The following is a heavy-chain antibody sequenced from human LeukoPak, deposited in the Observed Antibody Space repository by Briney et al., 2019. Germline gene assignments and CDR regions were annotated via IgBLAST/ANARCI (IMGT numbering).Heavy chain of an antibody. CDR3: ASGPTRYSPHPYFDY. V-gene: IGHV1-2*02. D-gene: IGHD5-18*01. CDR1: GYTFTAYY. CDR2: INPNSGGT. J-gene: IGHJ4*02. Sequence: GASVKVSCKASGYTFTAYYMHWARQGPGQGLEWMGWINPNSGGTNCAQKFQGRVTMTRDTSINTVYMELSRLTSDDTAVYSCASGPTRYSPHPYFDYWGQGTLVTVSS.